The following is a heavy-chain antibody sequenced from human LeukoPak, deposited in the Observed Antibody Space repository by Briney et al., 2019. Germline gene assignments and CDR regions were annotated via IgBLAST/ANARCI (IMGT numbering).Heavy chain of an antibody. CDR2: ISSSSSTI. V-gene: IGHV3-48*01. Sequence: GGSLRLSCAASGFTFSSYAMNWVRQAPGKGLEWVSYISSSSSTIYYADSVKGRFTISRDNAKNSLYLQMNSLRAEDTAVYYCARAGPLSHYYYMDVWGKGTTVTVSS. CDR1: GFTFSSYA. D-gene: IGHD3-3*02. J-gene: IGHJ6*03. CDR3: ARAGPLSHYYYMDV.